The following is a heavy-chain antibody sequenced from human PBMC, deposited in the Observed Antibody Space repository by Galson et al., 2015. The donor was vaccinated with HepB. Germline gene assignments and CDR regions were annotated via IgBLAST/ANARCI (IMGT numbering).Heavy chain of an antibody. D-gene: IGHD5-12*01. V-gene: IGHV3-23*01. CDR3: AKAHLYGGYTGYETPNFDY. CDR2: ISGSGGGT. J-gene: IGHJ4*02. CDR1: GFTFNNYA. Sequence: ALRLSCAASGFTFNNYAMSWVRQAPGKGLEWVSAISGSGGGTYYADSVKGRFTISRDRSKNMLFLQMNSLKTEDTAVYYCAKAHLYGGYTGYETPNFDYWGQGTLVTVSS.